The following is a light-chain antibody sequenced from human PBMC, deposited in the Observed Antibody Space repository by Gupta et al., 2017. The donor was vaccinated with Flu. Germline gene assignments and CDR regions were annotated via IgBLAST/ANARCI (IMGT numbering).Light chain of an antibody. CDR1: QSVLYNSNNKNY. V-gene: IGKV4-1*01. J-gene: IGKJ2*03. CDR2: LAS. CDR3: QQYFTTPYS. Sequence: DIVMTQSPDSLAVSLGERATINCKSSQSVLYNSNNKNYLAWYQQRPVPPPKLLIYLASTRESGVPDRFSGSGSGTDFTLTISRLQAEDVAVYYCQQYFTTPYSFGHGTKLEI.